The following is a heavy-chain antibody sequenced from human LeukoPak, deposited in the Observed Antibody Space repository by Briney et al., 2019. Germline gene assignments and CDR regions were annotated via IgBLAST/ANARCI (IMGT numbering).Heavy chain of an antibody. J-gene: IGHJ4*02. CDR1: GDSISDYY. CDR2: IYYSGNT. D-gene: IGHD3-9*01. Sequence: PSETLSLTCTVSGDSISDYYWSWIRQPPGKGLEWIGYIYYSGNTNHNPSLKSRVTISVDTSKNQFSLKLTSVTAADSAVYYCTREGPPVHYTGYYDYWSQGTLVTVSS. V-gene: IGHV4-59*01. CDR3: TREGPPVHYTGYYDY.